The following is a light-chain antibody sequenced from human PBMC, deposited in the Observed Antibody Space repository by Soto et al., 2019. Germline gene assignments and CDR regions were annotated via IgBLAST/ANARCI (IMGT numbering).Light chain of an antibody. CDR2: DAS. J-gene: IGKJ2*01. V-gene: IGKV3-15*01. CDR1: QSVGGN. Sequence: EIVMTQSPATLSVSPGERATLSGRASQSVGGNLAWYQQRPGRAPRLLIYDASTRATDIPARFSGSGSGTEFTLTISSLQSEDFALYYCQQYNNWPLYTFGQGTKLEIK. CDR3: QQYNNWPLYT.